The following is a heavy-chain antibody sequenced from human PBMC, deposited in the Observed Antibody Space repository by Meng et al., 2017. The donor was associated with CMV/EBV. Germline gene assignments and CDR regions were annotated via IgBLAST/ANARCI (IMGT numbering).Heavy chain of an antibody. CDR3: AKAGGIFWSGYRYFDY. Sequence: GESLKISCAASGFTFSSYGMHWVRQAPGKGLEWVAVIWYDGSNKYYADSVKGRFTISRDNSKNTLYLQMNSLRAEDTAVYYCAKAGGIFWSGYRYFDYWGQGTLVTVSS. J-gene: IGHJ4*02. CDR1: GFTFSSYG. D-gene: IGHD3-3*01. CDR2: IWYDGSNK. V-gene: IGHV3-33*06.